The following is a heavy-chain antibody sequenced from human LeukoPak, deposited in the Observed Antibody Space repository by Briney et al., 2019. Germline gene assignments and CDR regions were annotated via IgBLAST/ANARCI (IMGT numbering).Heavy chain of an antibody. J-gene: IGHJ4*02. Sequence: AASVKVSCKASGYTFTGYCMHWVRQAPGQGLEWMGWINPNSGGTNYAQKFQGRVTMTRDTSISTAYMELSWLRSDDTAVYYCARGGGYSREFDYWGQGTLVTVSS. CDR3: ARGGGYSREFDY. CDR1: GYTFTGYC. D-gene: IGHD4-11*01. CDR2: INPNSGGT. V-gene: IGHV1-2*02.